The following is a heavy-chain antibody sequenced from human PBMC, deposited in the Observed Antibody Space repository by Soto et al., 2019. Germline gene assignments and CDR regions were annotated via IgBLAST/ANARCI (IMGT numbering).Heavy chain of an antibody. J-gene: IGHJ4*02. CDR2: IWYDGSNK. CDR3: ARDGIGGTAVGGFCDY. D-gene: IGHD3-10*01. V-gene: IGHV3-33*01. CDR1: GSIFSGYG. Sequence: QEQLVESGGGVVQPGRSLRLSCAASGSIFSGYGMHWVRQAPGKGLEWVAVIWYDGSNKYYADSVKGRFTISRDNSKNKLYRQRDSVRAEDKAVDYCARDGIGGTAVGGFCDYWGQGTLVTVSS.